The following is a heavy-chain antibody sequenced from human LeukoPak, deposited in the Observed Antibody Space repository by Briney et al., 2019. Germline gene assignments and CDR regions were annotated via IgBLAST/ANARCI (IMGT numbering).Heavy chain of an antibody. J-gene: IGHJ3*02. CDR2: IYYSGST. D-gene: IGHD6-13*01. CDR1: GGPISSYY. V-gene: IGHV4-59*01. CDR3: ARGKRSLAAAGAFDI. Sequence: SSETLSLTCTVSGGPISSYYWSWIRQPPGKGLEWIGYIYYSGSTNYNPSLKSRVTISVDTSKNQFSLKLSSVTAADTAVYYCARGKRSLAAAGAFDIWGQGTIVTVSS.